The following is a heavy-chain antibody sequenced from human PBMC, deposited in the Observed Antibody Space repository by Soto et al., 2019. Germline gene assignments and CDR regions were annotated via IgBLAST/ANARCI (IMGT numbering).Heavy chain of an antibody. CDR3: ARGISGGLPLWLLSYFDY. CDR2: INHSGST. CDR1: GGSFSGYY. V-gene: IGHV4-34*01. D-gene: IGHD5-18*01. J-gene: IGHJ4*02. Sequence: SETLSLTCAVYGGSFSGYYWSWIRQPPGKGLEWIGEINHSGSTNYNPSLKSRVTISVDTSKNQFSLKLSSVTAADTAVYYCARGISGGLPLWLLSYFDYWGQRTLVPASS.